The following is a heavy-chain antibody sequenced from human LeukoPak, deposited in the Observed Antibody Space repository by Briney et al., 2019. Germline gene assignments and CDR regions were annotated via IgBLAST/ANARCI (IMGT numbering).Heavy chain of an antibody. CDR3: ARREKDAFDI. CDR1: GGSISSNY. D-gene: IGHD1-26*01. Sequence: SETLSLTCTVSGGSISSNYWIWIRQSPGKGLEWIGYFYYSGGTNYNPSLKTPVTISVDTSKNQFSLKLSSVTAADTAVYYCARREKDAFDIWGQGTMVTVSS. J-gene: IGHJ3*02. CDR2: FYYSGGT. V-gene: IGHV4-59*01.